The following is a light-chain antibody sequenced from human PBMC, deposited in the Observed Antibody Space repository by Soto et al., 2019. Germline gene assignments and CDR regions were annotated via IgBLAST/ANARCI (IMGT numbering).Light chain of an antibody. CDR1: ALPKQY. CDR3: QSADSSTYV. Sequence: SYELTQPPSVSVSPGQTARITCSGDALPKQYAYWYQQKPGQAPVLVIYKDSERPSGIPERFSGSSSGTTVTLTISGVQAEDEADYYCQSADSSTYVFGTGTKLTVL. V-gene: IGLV3-25*03. CDR2: KDS. J-gene: IGLJ1*01.